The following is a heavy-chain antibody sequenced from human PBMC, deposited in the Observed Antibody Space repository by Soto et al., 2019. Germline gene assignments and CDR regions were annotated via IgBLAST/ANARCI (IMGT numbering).Heavy chain of an antibody. CDR3: AITRLYYDSSGYYPLGY. J-gene: IGHJ4*02. Sequence: QVQLQESGPGLVKPSETLSLTCTVSGGSVSSGSYYWSWIRQPPGKGLEWIGYIYYSGSTNYNPSLKSRVTISVDTSKNQFSLKLSSVTAADTAVYYCAITRLYYDSSGYYPLGYWGQGTLVTVSS. CDR2: IYYSGST. CDR1: GGSVSSGSYY. V-gene: IGHV4-61*01. D-gene: IGHD3-22*01.